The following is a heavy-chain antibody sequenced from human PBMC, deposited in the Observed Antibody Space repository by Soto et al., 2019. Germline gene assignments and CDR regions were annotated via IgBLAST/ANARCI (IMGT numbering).Heavy chain of an antibody. CDR1: GFSLDTSGVG. V-gene: IGHV2-5*02. D-gene: IGHD3-10*01. CDR2: IYWDDDK. CDR3: AHRRLRIYFGEKSNWFDP. J-gene: IGHJ5*02. Sequence: SGPTLVNPTQTLTLTCTFSGFSLDTSGVGVGWFRQPPGKALEWLALIYWDDDKRYSPSLKSRLTITKDTSNNQVVLTMTNMDPVDTALYSLAHRRLRIYFGEKSNWFDPWGLGHLVTVSS.